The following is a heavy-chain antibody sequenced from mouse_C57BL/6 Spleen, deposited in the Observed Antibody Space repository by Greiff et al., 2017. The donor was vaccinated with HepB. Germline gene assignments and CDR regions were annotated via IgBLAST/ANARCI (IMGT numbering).Heavy chain of an antibody. J-gene: IGHJ1*03. V-gene: IGHV1-81*01. CDR3: ARLYDYDDWYFDV. CDR2: IYPRGGNT. D-gene: IGHD2-4*01. Sequence: QVQLQQSGAELARPGASVKLSCKASGYTFTSYGISWVKQRTGQGLEWIGEIYPRGGNTYYNEKFKGKATLTADKSSSTAYMELRSLTSEDSAVYFCARLYDYDDWYFDVWGTGTTVTVSS. CDR1: GYTFTSYG.